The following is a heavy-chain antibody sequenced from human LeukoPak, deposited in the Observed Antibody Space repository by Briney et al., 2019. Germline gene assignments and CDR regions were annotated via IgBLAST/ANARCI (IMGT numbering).Heavy chain of an antibody. CDR3: VVLLWSRGDY. J-gene: IGHJ4*02. CDR1: GYTFTSYG. CDR2: ISDYNGDT. D-gene: IGHD3-10*01. Sequence: SVKVSCKASGYTFTSYGISWLRQAPGQGLEWMGWISDYNGDTNYAQKLQGRVTMTTDTSTSTAYMELRSLRSDDTAVYYCVVLLWSRGDYWGQGTLVTVSS. V-gene: IGHV1-18*01.